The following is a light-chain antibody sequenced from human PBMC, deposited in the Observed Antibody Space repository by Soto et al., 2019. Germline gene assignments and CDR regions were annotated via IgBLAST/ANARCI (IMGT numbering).Light chain of an antibody. Sequence: AIRMTQSPSSFSASTGDRVTITCRASQGISSYLAWYQQKPGKAPKLLIYAASTLQSGVPSRFSGSGSGTDFTLTISCLQSEDFAVYYCQQYNNRPSITFGQGTRLEIK. J-gene: IGKJ5*01. CDR3: QQYNNRPSIT. CDR1: QGISSY. CDR2: AAS. V-gene: IGKV1-8*01.